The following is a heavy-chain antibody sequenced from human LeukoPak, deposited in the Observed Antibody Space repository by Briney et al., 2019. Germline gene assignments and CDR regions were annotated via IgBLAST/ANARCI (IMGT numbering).Heavy chain of an antibody. CDR3: ARDPRPYYDFWSGAQQHGNWFDP. V-gene: IGHV1-46*01. CDR2: INPSGGST. Sequence: GASVEVSCKASGYTFTGYYMHWVRQAPGQGLEWMGIINPSGGSTSYAQKFQGRVTMTRDTSTSTAYMELRSLRSDDTAVYYCARDPRPYYDFWSGAQQHGNWFDPWGQGTLVTVSS. J-gene: IGHJ5*02. CDR1: GYTFTGYY. D-gene: IGHD3-3*01.